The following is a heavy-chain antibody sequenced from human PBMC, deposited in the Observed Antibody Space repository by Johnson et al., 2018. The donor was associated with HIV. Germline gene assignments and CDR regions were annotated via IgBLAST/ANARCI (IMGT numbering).Heavy chain of an antibody. Sequence: EVQLVESGGGLVQPGGSLRLSCAVSGFTFTNYWMHWVRQAPGKGLVWVSRVNTDGGDTIYADSVQGRFTISRDKAKNTRHLQMNNLRAEDTGAYYCAREWGMMTLGGVIPRNAFDIWGQGTMVTVSS. CDR2: VNTDGGDT. CDR1: GFTFTNYW. V-gene: IGHV3-74*01. J-gene: IGHJ3*02. CDR3: AREWGMMTLGGVIPRNAFDI. D-gene: IGHD3-16*01.